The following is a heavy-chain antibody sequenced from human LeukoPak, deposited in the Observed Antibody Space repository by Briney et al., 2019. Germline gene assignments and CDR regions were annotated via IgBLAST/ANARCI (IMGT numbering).Heavy chain of an antibody. J-gene: IGHJ4*02. CDR2: ISNDGSNK. CDR3: ARGYLGGREHWAAVTTQLDY. CDR1: GFTFSSYA. D-gene: IGHD4-17*01. V-gene: IGHV3-30-3*01. Sequence: LGGSLRLSCAASGFTFSSYAMHWVRQAPGKGLEWVAVISNDGSNKYYADSVKGRFTISRDNSKNTLHLQMSGLRVEDTAVYYCARGYLGGREHWAAVTTQLDYWGQGTLVTVSS.